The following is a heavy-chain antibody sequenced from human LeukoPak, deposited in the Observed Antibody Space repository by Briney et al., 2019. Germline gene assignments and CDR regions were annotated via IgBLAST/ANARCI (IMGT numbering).Heavy chain of an antibody. CDR1: GFTFSSYA. CDR3: ATGSGYYYGH. CDR2: ISGSGGST. J-gene: IGHJ4*02. V-gene: IGHV3-23*01. Sequence: HPGGSLRLSCAASGFTFSSYAMSWVRQAPGKGLEWVSAISGSGGSTYYADSVKGRFTISRDNSKNILYVQMNSLRAEDTAVYYCATGSGYYYGHWGQGTLVTVSS. D-gene: IGHD3-22*01.